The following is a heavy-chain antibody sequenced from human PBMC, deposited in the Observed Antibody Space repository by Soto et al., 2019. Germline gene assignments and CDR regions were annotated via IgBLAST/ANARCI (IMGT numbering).Heavy chain of an antibody. D-gene: IGHD7-27*01. CDR1: GGSFSGYY. J-gene: IGHJ4*02. CDR2: INHSGST. V-gene: IGHV4-34*01. Sequence: SETLSLTCAVYGGSFSGYYWSWIRQPPGKGLEWIGEINHSGSTNYNPSLKSRVTISVDTSKNQFSLKLSSVTAADTAVYYCARDTVGIGPYYCDYWGQGTLVTVSS. CDR3: ARDTVGIGPYYCDY.